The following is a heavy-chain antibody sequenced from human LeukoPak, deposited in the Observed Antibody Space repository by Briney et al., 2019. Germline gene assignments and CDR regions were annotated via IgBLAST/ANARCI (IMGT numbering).Heavy chain of an antibody. CDR3: ARGGNYYDSSGYLV. CDR1: GYTFTSYG. Sequence: EASVKVSCTASGYTFTSYGISWVRQAPGQGLEWMGWISAYNGNTNYAQKLQGRVTMTTDTSTSTAYMELRSLRSDDTAVYYCARGGNYYDSSGYLVWGQGTLVTVSS. J-gene: IGHJ4*02. CDR2: ISAYNGNT. D-gene: IGHD3-22*01. V-gene: IGHV1-18*01.